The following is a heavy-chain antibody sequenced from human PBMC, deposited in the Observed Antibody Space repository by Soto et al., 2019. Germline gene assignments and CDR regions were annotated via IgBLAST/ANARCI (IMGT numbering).Heavy chain of an antibody. V-gene: IGHV3-23*01. Sequence: EVQLLESGGGLVQPGGSLRLSCEASGLTFRSYAMSWVRQAPGKGLEWVSTISAGGDSTYYADSVKGRFTISRDNSKNTMYLQMNSLRAEDTAVYYSAKDHGYSSFCVDYWGQGTLVTVSS. CDR1: GLTFRSYA. CDR3: AKDHGYSSFCVDY. J-gene: IGHJ4*02. CDR2: ISAGGDST. D-gene: IGHD6-19*01.